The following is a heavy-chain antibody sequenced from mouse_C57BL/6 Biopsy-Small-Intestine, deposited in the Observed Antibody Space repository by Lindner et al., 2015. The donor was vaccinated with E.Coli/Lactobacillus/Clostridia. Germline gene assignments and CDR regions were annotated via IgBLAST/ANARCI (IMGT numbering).Heavy chain of an antibody. CDR1: GYAFSTSW. V-gene: IGHV1-82*01. CDR3: ASWGYGSTYWYFDV. CDR2: IYPGDGDP. Sequence: VQLQESGPELVKPGASVRISCKASGYAFSTSWMNWVKQRPGKGLEWIGRIYPGDGDPNYNGKFKGKATLTADKSSSTAYMQLSSLTSEDSAVYFCASWGYGSTYWYFDVWGTGTTVTVSS. D-gene: IGHD1-1*01. J-gene: IGHJ1*03.